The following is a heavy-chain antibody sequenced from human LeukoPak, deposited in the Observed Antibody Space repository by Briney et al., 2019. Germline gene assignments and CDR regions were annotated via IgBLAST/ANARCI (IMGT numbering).Heavy chain of an antibody. J-gene: IGHJ4*02. CDR2: IHYSVTT. CDR3: ARHKCGNYGSSPLFDS. V-gene: IGHV4-59*08. Sequence: PSQTLSLTCTVSGGSTTPYYFSSVRQPPRTGGEWRGDIHYSVTTNHNPSPNSRVTTSVYTYKNQFYRNLSSVAASPTSAYYGARHKCGNYGSSPLFDSWGQGTLVTVYS. D-gene: IGHD3-22*01. CDR1: GGSTTPYY.